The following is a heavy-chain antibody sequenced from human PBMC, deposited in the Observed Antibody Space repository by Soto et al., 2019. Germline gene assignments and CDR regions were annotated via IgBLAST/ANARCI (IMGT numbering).Heavy chain of an antibody. J-gene: IGHJ4*02. Sequence: SQTLSLTCAISGDSVSSNSVVWNWVRQSPSRGLEWLGRTYYRSKWYYEYAMSVKSRIAINPDTSKNQFSLQMNSLRADDTAVYYCARASGPFDYWGQGTQVNVS. CDR2: TYYRSKWYY. D-gene: IGHD1-26*01. CDR3: ARASGPFDY. CDR1: GDSVSSNSVV. V-gene: IGHV6-1*01.